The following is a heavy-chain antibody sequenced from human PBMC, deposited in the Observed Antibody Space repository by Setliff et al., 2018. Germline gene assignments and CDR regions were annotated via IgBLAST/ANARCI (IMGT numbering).Heavy chain of an antibody. D-gene: IGHD3-3*01. CDR2: INPHGSEK. Sequence: GGSLRLSCTASGLSYTNDWVSWVRQAPGKGLEWLASINPHGSEKYYADSVKGRFTISRDNAKKSLSLQMNGLRAEDTSVYYCGRDVFDFRTGQGGPWGQGTLVTVSS. V-gene: IGHV3-7*01. CDR1: GLSYTNDW. J-gene: IGHJ5*02. CDR3: GRDVFDFRTGQGGP.